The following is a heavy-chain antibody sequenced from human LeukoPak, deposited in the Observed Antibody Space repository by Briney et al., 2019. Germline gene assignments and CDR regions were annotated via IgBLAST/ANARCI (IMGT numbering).Heavy chain of an antibody. Sequence: RASETLSLTCAVSGGSLRDHYWSWIRQVPGKGLEWIGEINDSGNTNCNPSLEGRVTLSVDPSKNQFSLKMRSVTAADTSIYYCARPYCSRGSCYRDFDYWGQGTLVTVSS. CDR3: ARPYCSRGSCYRDFDY. CDR1: GGSLRDHY. D-gene: IGHD2-15*01. CDR2: INDSGNT. V-gene: IGHV4-34*01. J-gene: IGHJ4*02.